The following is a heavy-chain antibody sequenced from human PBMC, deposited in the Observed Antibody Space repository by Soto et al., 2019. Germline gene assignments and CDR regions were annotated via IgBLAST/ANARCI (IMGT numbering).Heavy chain of an antibody. CDR2: ISASGGST. V-gene: IGHV3-23*01. CDR1: GFTFSSYA. D-gene: IGHD4-17*01. CDR3: AKDPTYTVTTYQYFQH. J-gene: IGHJ1*01. Sequence: HPGGSLRLSCAASGFTFSSYAMSWVRQAPGKGLEWVSAISASGGSTYYADSVKGRFTISRDNSKNTLYLQMNSLRAEDTAVFYCAKDPTYTVTTYQYFQHWGQGALVTVSS.